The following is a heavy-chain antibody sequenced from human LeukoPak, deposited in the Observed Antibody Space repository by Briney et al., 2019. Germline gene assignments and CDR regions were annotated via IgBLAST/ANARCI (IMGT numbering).Heavy chain of an antibody. CDR2: IKQDGSEK. J-gene: IGHJ3*02. D-gene: IGHD3-10*01. CDR3: ARDNLVRGVMRAFDI. V-gene: IGHV3-7*01. Sequence: PGGSLRLSCAASGFTFSSHWMSWVRQAPGKGLEWVANIKQDGSEKYYVDSVKGRFTISRDNAKNSLYLQMNSLRAEDTAVYYCARDNLVRGVMRAFDIWGQGTTVTVSS. CDR1: GFTFSSHW.